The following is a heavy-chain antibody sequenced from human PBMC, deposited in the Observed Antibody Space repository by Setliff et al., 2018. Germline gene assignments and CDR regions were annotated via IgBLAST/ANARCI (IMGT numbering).Heavy chain of an antibody. CDR3: ARGTWGYFYY. Sequence: PSQTLSLTCIVSGGSIAGGDYYCTWIREHPGKGLEWIGSINDSGSSYYNPSIKSRVTLSLDTPENQFFLRMRSVTPADTAVYFFARGTWGYFYYWGQGTLVTVSS. CDR2: INDSGSS. J-gene: IGHJ4*02. CDR1: GGSIAGGDYY. V-gene: IGHV4-31*03. D-gene: IGHD3-16*01.